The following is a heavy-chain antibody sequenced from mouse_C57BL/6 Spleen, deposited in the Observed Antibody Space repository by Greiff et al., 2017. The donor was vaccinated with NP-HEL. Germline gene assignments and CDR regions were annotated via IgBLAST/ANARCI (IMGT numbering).Heavy chain of an antibody. CDR2: ISSGGDYI. V-gene: IGHV5-9-1*02. CDR1: GFTFSSYA. Sequence: EVKLMESGEGLVKPGGSLKLSCAASGFTFSSYAMSWVHQTPEKRLEWVAYISSGGDYIYYADTVKGRFTLSRDNARNTLYLQMSSLKSEDTAMYYCTRYGYDDWYFDVWGTGTTVTVSS. D-gene: IGHD2-2*01. J-gene: IGHJ1*03. CDR3: TRYGYDDWYFDV.